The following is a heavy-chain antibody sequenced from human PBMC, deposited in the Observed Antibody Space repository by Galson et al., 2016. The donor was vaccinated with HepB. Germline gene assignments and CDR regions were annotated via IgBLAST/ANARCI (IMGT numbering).Heavy chain of an antibody. J-gene: IGHJ4*02. D-gene: IGHD4-17*01. CDR2: ISQSTGYT. CDR3: ARVGGYGDYVFEY. V-gene: IGHV3-11*06. Sequence: SLRLSCAGSGFTFSDFYMSWIRQAPGKGLEWISYISQSTGYTNYADSVKGRFTISRDNAKNSLFLQMNSLRVEDTAVYYCARVGGYGDYVFEYWGQGILVAVSS. CDR1: GFTFSDFY.